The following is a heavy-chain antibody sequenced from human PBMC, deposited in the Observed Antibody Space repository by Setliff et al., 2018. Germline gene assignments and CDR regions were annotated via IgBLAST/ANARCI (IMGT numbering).Heavy chain of an antibody. J-gene: IGHJ4*02. CDR2: LYSGDVA. CDR3: ARGRGAGLDF. V-gene: IGHV3-53*01. Sequence: LRLSCAASGFPVSINYMSWVRQVPGKGLDFVSVLYSGDVAYYSDSVKGRFTISRDNSKNTLYLQMNSLRVEDTALYYCARGRGAGLDFWGQGTLVTVSS. CDR1: GFPVSINY.